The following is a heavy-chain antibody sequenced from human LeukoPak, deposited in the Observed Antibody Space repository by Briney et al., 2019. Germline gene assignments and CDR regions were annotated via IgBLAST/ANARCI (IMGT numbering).Heavy chain of an antibody. CDR2: IIPNTGGT. CDR1: GYTFTDHY. CDR3: AGGGYGLGSGGY. J-gene: IGHJ4*02. D-gene: IGHD3-10*01. Sequence: ASVKVSCKASGYTFTDHYIHWVRRAPGQGLEWMGWIIPNTGGTSVAQKFQVRVTMTRDTPISTAYMELSSLTPEDTAVYCCAGGGYGLGSGGYWGQGTLVTVSS. V-gene: IGHV1-2*02.